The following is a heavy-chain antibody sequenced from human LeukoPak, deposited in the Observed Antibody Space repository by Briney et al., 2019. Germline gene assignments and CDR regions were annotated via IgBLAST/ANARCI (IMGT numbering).Heavy chain of an antibody. Sequence: GGSLRLSCAASGFTFSSYTINRVRQAPGKGLEWVSSITSSSSYIYYADSLKGRFTISRDNAKNSLYLQMNSLRAEDTAVYYCARDGGYCSGGSCYYYGMDVWGQGTTVTVSS. CDR2: ITSSSSYI. CDR3: ARDGGYCSGGSCYYYGMDV. CDR1: GFTFSSYT. J-gene: IGHJ6*02. D-gene: IGHD2-15*01. V-gene: IGHV3-21*01.